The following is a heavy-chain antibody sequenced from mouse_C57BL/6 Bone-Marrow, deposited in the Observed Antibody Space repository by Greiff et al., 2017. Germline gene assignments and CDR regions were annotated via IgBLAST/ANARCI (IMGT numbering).Heavy chain of an antibody. CDR3: AGSEYMVTKVYFDY. Sequence: VQLQQPGAELVKPGASVKLSCKASGYTFTSYWMHWVKQRPGQGLEWIGMIHPNSGSTNYNEKFKSKATLTVDKSSSTAYMQLSSLTSEDAAVYYCAGSEYMVTKVYFDYWGQGTTLTVSS. CDR1: GYTFTSYW. J-gene: IGHJ2*01. D-gene: IGHD2-2*01. V-gene: IGHV1-64*01. CDR2: IHPNSGST.